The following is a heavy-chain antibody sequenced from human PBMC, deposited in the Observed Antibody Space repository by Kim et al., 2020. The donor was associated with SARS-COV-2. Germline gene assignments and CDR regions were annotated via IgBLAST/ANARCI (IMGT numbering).Heavy chain of an antibody. CDR1: GFTFSSYS. V-gene: IGHV3-21*01. CDR3: ARDYLLYYYDSSGFDY. J-gene: IGHJ4*02. Sequence: GGSLRLSCAASGFTFSSYSMNWVRQAPGKGLEWVSSISSSSSYIYYADSVKGRFTISRDNAKNSLYLQMNSLRAEDTAVYYCARDYLLYYYDSSGFDYWGQGTLVTVSS. D-gene: IGHD3-22*01. CDR2: ISSSSSYI.